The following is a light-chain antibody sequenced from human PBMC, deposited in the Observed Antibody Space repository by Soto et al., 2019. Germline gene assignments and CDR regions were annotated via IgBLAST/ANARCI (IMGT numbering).Light chain of an antibody. J-gene: IGKJ4*01. CDR3: QQYDNLLLLT. Sequence: DIQMTQSPSSLSASVGDRVTIPCQASQDFSNSLNGYQQKPGKAPKLLSYYASSLETGVPSRFSGSGSGADFTFTISSLQPEDIATYYCQQYDNLLLLTFGGGTKVDIK. CDR1: QDFSNS. CDR2: YAS. V-gene: IGKV1-33*01.